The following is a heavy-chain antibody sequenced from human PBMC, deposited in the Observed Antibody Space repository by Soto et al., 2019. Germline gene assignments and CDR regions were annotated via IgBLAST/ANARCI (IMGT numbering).Heavy chain of an antibody. V-gene: IGHV3-33*01. CDR2: IWYDGSNK. CDR1: GFTFSSYG. J-gene: IGHJ6*02. Sequence: GGSLRLSCAVSGFTFSSYGMHWVRQAPGKGLEWVAVIWYDGSNKYYADSVKGRFTISRDNSKNTLYLQMNSLRAEDTAVYYCARDSPPYGMDVWGQGTTVTVSS. CDR3: ARDSPPYGMDV.